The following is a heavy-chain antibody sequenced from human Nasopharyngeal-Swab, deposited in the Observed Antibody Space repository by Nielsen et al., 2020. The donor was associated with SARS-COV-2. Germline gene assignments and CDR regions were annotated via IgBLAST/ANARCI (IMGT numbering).Heavy chain of an antibody. CDR2: IIPILGIP. V-gene: IGHV1-69*04. CDR1: GGTVRSYA. Sequence: SVKVSCKASGGTVRSYAISWVRQAPGQGLEWMGRIIPILGIPNYAQKFQGRLTITADTSTTTAYMELSSLRSEDTAVYYCASPVEMSTTWGQGTLVTVSS. D-gene: IGHD5-24*01. J-gene: IGHJ5*02. CDR3: ASPVEMSTT.